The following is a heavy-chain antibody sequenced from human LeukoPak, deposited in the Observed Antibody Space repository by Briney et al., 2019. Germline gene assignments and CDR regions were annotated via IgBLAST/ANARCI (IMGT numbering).Heavy chain of an antibody. D-gene: IGHD3-22*01. CDR2: XXXSSSDI. CDR3: ARDPPTYYYDSSGQRQGY. CDR1: GFTFSSYS. J-gene: IGHJ4*02. V-gene: IGHV3-21*01. Sequence: PXXSXXXXCXXSGFTFSSYSMNWVRQAPGKGLEXVXXXXXSSSDIYYADSVKGGFTISRDKAKKTLYLQMNILRAEDTAVYYCARDPPTYYYDSSGQRQGYWGQGTLVTVSS.